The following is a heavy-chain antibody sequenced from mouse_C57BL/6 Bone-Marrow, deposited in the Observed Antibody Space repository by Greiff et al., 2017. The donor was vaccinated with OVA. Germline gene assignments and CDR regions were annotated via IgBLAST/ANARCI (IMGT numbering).Heavy chain of an antibody. CDR2: IYPGGGYT. V-gene: IGHV1-63*01. D-gene: IGHD2-5*01. CDR1: GYTFTNYW. CDR3: AREDSNYQAWFAY. Sequence: VQLQQSGAELVRPGTSVKMSCKASGYTFTNYWIGWAKQRPGHGLEWIGDIYPGGGYTNYNEKFKGKATLTADKSSSTAYMQFSSLTSEDSAIYYCAREDSNYQAWFAYWGQGTLVTVSA. J-gene: IGHJ3*01.